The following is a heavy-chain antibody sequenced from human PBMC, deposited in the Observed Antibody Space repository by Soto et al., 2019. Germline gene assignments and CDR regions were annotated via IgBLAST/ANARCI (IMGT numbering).Heavy chain of an antibody. CDR3: VKDGTWDEIVVVVVAPDSFDI. V-gene: IGHV3-23*01. Sequence: PGGSLRLSCAASGFTFSSYAMGWVRQGPGKGLEWVAVVSIGGSTHYADSVRGRFTISRDNSKNTLSLQMNSLTAEDTAVYYCVKDGTWDEIVVVVVAPDSFDISGQGTMVTVSS. CDR2: VSIGGST. CDR1: GFTFSSYA. J-gene: IGHJ3*02. D-gene: IGHD2-15*01.